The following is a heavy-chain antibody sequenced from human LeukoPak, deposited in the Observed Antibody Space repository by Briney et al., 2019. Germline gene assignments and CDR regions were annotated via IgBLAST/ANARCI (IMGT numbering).Heavy chain of an antibody. Sequence: PGGSLRLSCAASGFTFSNYWMNWVRQAPGKGLEWVSFISSSSSYIYYADSVKGRFTISRDNAKNSLNLQMNSLRAEDTAVYYXXRARGSGYYNGFDYWGLGTLVTVSS. V-gene: IGHV3-21*01. CDR3: XRARGSGYYNGFDY. J-gene: IGHJ4*02. CDR2: ISSSSSYI. D-gene: IGHD3-22*01. CDR1: GFTFSNYW.